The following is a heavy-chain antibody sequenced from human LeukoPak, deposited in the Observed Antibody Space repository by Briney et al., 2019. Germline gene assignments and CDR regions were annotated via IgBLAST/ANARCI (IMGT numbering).Heavy chain of an antibody. CDR1: GYTFTSYY. J-gene: IGHJ4*02. CDR3: ARNPFPYAGYDY. Sequence: GASVKVSCKASGYTFTSYYMHWVRQAPGQGLEWMGIINPSGGSTSYAQKFQGRVTMTRDMSTSTVYMELSSLRSEDTAVYYCARNPFPYAGYDYWGQGTLVTVSS. CDR2: INPSGGST. V-gene: IGHV1-46*01. D-gene: IGHD2-2*01.